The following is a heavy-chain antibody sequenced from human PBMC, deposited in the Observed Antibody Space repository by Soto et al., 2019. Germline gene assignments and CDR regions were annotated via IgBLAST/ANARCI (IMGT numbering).Heavy chain of an antibody. CDR3: ARVLRAGEQWLVRWDFDY. CDR1: GYTFTGYY. D-gene: IGHD6-19*01. V-gene: IGHV1-2*02. CDR2: INPNSGGT. J-gene: IGHJ4*02. Sequence: RASVKVSCKASGYTFTGYYMHWVRQAPGQGLEWMGWINPNSGGTNYAKKFQGRVTMTRDTSISTAYMELSRLRSDDTAVYYCARVLRAGEQWLVRWDFDYWGQGTLVTVSS.